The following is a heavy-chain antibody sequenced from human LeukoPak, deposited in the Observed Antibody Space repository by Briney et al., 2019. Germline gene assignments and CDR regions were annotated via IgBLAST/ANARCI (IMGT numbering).Heavy chain of an antibody. D-gene: IGHD3-10*01. Sequence: ASVKVSCKASGYTFTGYYMHWVRQAPGQGLEWMGWINPNSGGTNYAQKLQGRVTMTTDTSTSTAYMELRSLRSDDTAVYYCAREQEVRGVIPPPLHFDYWGQGTLVTVSS. V-gene: IGHV1-2*02. CDR1: GYTFTGYY. J-gene: IGHJ4*02. CDR2: INPNSGGT. CDR3: AREQEVRGVIPPPLHFDY.